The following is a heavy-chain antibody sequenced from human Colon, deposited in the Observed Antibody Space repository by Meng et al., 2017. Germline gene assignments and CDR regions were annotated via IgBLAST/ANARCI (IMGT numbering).Heavy chain of an antibody. V-gene: IGHV1-2*06. CDR3: ARESADGGSFDL. CDR1: GYTLY. Sequence: QVHLVQSGAELKKPGASVTVSCKASGYTLYIHWVRLRPGEGLEWMGRINPRTGDTKSAQSFQGRVTMTRDTSTTTFSMDLRSLTTDDSAIYFCARESADGGSFDLWGQGTLVTVSS. CDR2: INPRTGDT. D-gene: IGHD2-15*01. J-gene: IGHJ4*02.